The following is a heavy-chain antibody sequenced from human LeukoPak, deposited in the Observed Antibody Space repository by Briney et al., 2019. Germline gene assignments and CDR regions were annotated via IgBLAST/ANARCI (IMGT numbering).Heavy chain of an antibody. V-gene: IGHV3-74*01. CDR2: INSDGSST. Sequence: GGSLRLSCAASGFTFSSYVMHWVRQAPGNWLVWVSRINSDGSSTSYADSVRGGFTISRDNAKNTLYRQINSLRAEDTAVYSCAGDLGWDDVFDVWGQGTMVTVSS. J-gene: IGHJ3*01. CDR3: AGDLGWDDVFDV. D-gene: IGHD1-26*01. CDR1: GFTFSSYV.